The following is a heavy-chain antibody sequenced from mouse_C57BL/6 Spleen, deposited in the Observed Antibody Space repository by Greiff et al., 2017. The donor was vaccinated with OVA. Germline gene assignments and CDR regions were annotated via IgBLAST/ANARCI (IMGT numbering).Heavy chain of an antibody. Sequence: QVQLQQSGPELVKPGASVKISCKASGYAFSSSWMNWVKQRPGKGLEWIGRIYPGDGDTNYNGKFKGKATLTADKSSSTAYMQLSSLTSEDSAVYFWARERDSWFAYWGQGTLVTVSA. J-gene: IGHJ3*01. CDR2: IYPGDGDT. CDR3: ARERDSWFAY. V-gene: IGHV1-82*01. CDR1: GYAFSSSW.